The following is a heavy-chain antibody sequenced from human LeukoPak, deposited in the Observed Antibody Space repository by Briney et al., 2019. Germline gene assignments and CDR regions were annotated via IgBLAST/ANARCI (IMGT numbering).Heavy chain of an antibody. J-gene: IGHJ5*02. D-gene: IGHD3-3*01. CDR1: GGSISSYY. V-gene: IGHV4-59*01. CDR3: ARAPYNDIWSGYSDNYFDP. CDR2: IYYSGST. Sequence: SETLSLTCTVSGGSISSYYWSWIRQPPGKGLEWIGYIYYSGSTNYNPSLKSRVTISVDTSKNQFSLRLNSVTTADTAVYYCARAPYNDIWSGYSDNYFDPWGQGTLVTVSS.